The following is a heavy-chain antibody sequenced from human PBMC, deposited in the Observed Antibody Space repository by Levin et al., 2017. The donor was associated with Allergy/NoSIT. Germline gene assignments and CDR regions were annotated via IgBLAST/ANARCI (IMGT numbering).Heavy chain of an antibody. CDR3: ARVSGIAAAGWAFDI. CDR2: INHSGST. CDR1: GGSFSGYS. V-gene: IGHV4-34*01. D-gene: IGHD6-13*01. Sequence: SETLSLTCAVYGGSFSGYSWSWIRQPPGKGLDWIGEINHSGSTKYNPSLKSRVTISVDTSKNQFSLKLSSVTAADTAVYYCARVSGIAAAGWAFDIWGQGTMVTVSS. J-gene: IGHJ3*02.